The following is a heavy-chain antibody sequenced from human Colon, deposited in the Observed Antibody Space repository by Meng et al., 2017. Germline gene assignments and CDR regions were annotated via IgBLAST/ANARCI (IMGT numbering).Heavy chain of an antibody. Sequence: VQVPQSGPVLVKPSQTLSLTCASSGDSVSSNSAAWNWIRQSPSRGLEWLGRTYYRSKYYNDYALSVKSRITINPDTSKNQFSLQLNSVTPEDTAIYYCARDWGDVRGGFDFWGQGTLVTVSS. J-gene: IGHJ4*02. CDR1: GDSVSSNSAA. CDR3: ARDWGDVRGGFDF. CDR2: TYYRSKYYN. V-gene: IGHV6-1*01. D-gene: IGHD3-10*02.